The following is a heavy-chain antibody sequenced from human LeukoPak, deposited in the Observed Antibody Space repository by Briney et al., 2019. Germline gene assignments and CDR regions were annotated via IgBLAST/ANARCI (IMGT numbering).Heavy chain of an antibody. J-gene: IGHJ6*02. CDR3: VRCVKSPVPTYYGMDV. Sequence: PGGSLRLSCAASGFTFSSYAMHWVRQAPGKGLEWVAVISYDGSNKYYADSVKGRFTISRDNSKNTLYLQMNSLRAEDTAVYYCVRCVKSPVPTYYGMDVWGQGTTVTVSS. CDR1: GFTFSSYA. CDR2: ISYDGSNK. V-gene: IGHV3-30-3*01.